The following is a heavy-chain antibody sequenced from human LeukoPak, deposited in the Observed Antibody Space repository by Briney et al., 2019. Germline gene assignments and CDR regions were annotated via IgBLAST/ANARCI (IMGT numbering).Heavy chain of an antibody. V-gene: IGHV4-39*01. CDR2: IYYSGST. CDR1: GGSISSSYYY. Sequence: PSETLSLTCTVSGGSISSSYYYWGWIRQPPGKGLEWIGSIYYSGSTYYNPSLKSRVTISVDTSKNQFSLKLRSVTAADTAVYYCALHYGSGSAYYYGMDVWGQGTTVTVSS. J-gene: IGHJ6*02. D-gene: IGHD3-10*01. CDR3: ALHYGSGSAYYYGMDV.